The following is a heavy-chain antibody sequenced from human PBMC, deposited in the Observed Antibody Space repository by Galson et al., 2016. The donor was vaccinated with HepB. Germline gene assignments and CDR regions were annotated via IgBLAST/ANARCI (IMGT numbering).Heavy chain of an antibody. V-gene: IGHV3-64D*06. D-gene: IGHD3-16*01. CDR2: ISSDGGST. Sequence: SLRLSCAASTFMFSSYTMHWVRQAPGKGLEYVSAISSDGGSTYYIDSVKGRFTISRDNSKNSLYLQMNSLRTEDYAVDYRVSRWGHWRGSADSWGQGTLVVVSS. CDR3: VSRWGHWRGSADS. CDR1: TFMFSSYT. J-gene: IGHJ4*02.